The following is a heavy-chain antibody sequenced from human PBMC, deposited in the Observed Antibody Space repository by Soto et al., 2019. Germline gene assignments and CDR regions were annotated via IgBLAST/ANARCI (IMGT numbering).Heavy chain of an antibody. J-gene: IGHJ4*02. D-gene: IGHD3-22*01. V-gene: IGHV4-39*01. CDR2: IYYSGSS. Sequence: SETLSLTCTVSGGSISSSSYYWGWIRQPPGKGLEWIGNIYYSGSSHYNPSLKSRVTISVDTSKNQFSLKLSSVTAADTAVHYCARWVEVVSNFVYWGQGTLVTVSS. CDR3: ARWVEVVSNFVY. CDR1: GGSISSSSYY.